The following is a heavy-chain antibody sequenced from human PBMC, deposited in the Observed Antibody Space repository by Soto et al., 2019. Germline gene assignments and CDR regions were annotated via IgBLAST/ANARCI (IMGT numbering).Heavy chain of an antibody. J-gene: IGHJ6*03. CDR2: IYYSGST. CDR3: ARGANPGFVVPAAPSTRPAPDYYYHMDV. D-gene: IGHD2-2*01. Sequence: PSETLSLTCTVSGGSISSYYWSWIRQPPGKGLEWIGYIYYSGSTNYNPSLKSRVTISVDTSKNQFSLKLSSVTAADTAVYYCARGANPGFVVPAAPSTRPAPDYYYHMDVWGKGTTVTVSS. CDR1: GGSISSYY. V-gene: IGHV4-59*01.